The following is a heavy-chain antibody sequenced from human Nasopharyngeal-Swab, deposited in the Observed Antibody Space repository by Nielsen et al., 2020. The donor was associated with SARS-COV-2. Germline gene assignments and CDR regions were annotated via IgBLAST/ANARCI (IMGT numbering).Heavy chain of an antibody. V-gene: IGHV1-69*10. D-gene: IGHD3-16*02. CDR3: ASSDYVWGSYRYTGPYFDY. J-gene: IGHJ4*02. Sequence: SVKVSCKASGGTFSSYAISWVRQAPGQGLEWMGGIIPILGIANYAQKFQGRVTITADKSTSTAYMELSSLRSEDTAVYYCASSDYVWGSYRYTGPYFDYWGQGTLVTVSS. CDR2: IIPILGIA. CDR1: GGTFSSYA.